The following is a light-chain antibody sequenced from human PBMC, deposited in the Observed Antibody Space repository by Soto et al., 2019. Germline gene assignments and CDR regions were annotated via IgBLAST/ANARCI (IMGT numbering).Light chain of an antibody. CDR3: SSFAGRSTLL. J-gene: IGLJ3*02. Sequence: QSVLTQPASVSGSPGQSITISCTGTSSDVGGYNSVSWYQHHPGRAPKLIIYEVRSRSSGVPNRFSGSKSGDTAALTISGLQAEDEADYYCSSFAGRSTLLFGGGTKLTVL. CDR2: EVR. CDR1: SSDVGGYNS. V-gene: IGLV2-14*01.